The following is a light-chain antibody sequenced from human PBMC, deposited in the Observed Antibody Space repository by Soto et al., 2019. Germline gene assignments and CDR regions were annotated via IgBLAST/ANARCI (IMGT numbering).Light chain of an antibody. J-gene: IGKJ4*01. V-gene: IGKV1-9*01. CDR2: AAS. CDR1: QGISSY. Sequence: IQLTQSPSSLSASVGDRVTITCRASQGISSYLAWYQQKPGKAPKLLIYAASTLQSGVPSRFSGSGSGTDFTLTISSLRPEDFATYYCQQLNSYPFLTFGGGTKVEIK. CDR3: QQLNSYPFLT.